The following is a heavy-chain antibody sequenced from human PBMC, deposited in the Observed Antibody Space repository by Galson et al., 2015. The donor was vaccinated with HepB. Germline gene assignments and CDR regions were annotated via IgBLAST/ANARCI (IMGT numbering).Heavy chain of an antibody. D-gene: IGHD2-15*01. CDR3: ARGALVVVVNATQNNWFDP. V-gene: IGHV1-18*01. Sequence: SVKVSCKASGYTFSSYSITWVRQAPGQGPEWVGWISPYNRDTRYARKLQGRVTMTTDTSTNTAYMELRSLRSDDTAVYYCARGALVVVVNATQNNWFDPWGQGTPVTVSS. CDR2: ISPYNRDT. CDR1: GYTFSSYS. J-gene: IGHJ5*02.